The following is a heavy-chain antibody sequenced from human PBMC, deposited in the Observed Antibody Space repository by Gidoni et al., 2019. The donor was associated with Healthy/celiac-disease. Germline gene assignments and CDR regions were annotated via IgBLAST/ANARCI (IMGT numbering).Heavy chain of an antibody. V-gene: IGHV3-9*01. D-gene: IGHD5-18*01. CDR2: ISWNSGSI. CDR1: GFTFDDYA. CDR3: AKDISGGYSYGNDFDY. J-gene: IGHJ4*02. Sequence: EVQLVESGGGLVQPGRSLRLSCAASGFTFDDYAMPWVRQAPGKGLEWVSGISWNSGSIGYADSVKGRFTISRDNAKNSLYLQMNSLRAEDTALYYCAKDISGGYSYGNDFDYWGQGTLVTVSS.